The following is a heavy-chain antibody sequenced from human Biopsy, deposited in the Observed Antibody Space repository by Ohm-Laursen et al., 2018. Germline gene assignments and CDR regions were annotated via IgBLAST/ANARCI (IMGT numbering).Heavy chain of an antibody. Sequence: VKVSCKASSYTFTDYNIHWMRQAPGQGLEWMGRIIPILRTTAYAQTFLGRVTITADSPTSTVDMELTSLTSDDTAVYFCAREAIGYQLPCDDWGQGTLVTVSS. CDR3: AREAIGYQLPCDD. CDR1: SYTFTDYN. D-gene: IGHD2-2*01. CDR2: IIPILRTT. V-gene: IGHV1-69*08. J-gene: IGHJ4*02.